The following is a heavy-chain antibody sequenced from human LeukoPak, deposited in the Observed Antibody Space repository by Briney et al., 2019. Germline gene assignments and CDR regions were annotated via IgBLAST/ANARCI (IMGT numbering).Heavy chain of an antibody. CDR3: ARVGATAQDGMDV. CDR2: INPNSGGT. CDR1: GYTFTGYY. V-gene: IGHV1-2*06. Sequence: ASVKVSCKASGYTFTGYYMHWVRQAPGQGLEWMGRINPNSGGTNYAQEFQGRVTMTRDTSISTAYMELSRLRSDDTAVYYCARVGATAQDGMDVWGQGTTVTVSS. D-gene: IGHD1-26*01. J-gene: IGHJ6*02.